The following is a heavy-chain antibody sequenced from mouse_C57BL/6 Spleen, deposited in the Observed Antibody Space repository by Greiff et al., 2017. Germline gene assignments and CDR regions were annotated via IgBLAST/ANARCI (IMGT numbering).Heavy chain of an antibody. CDR3: ASTQSYGSSYWYFDV. J-gene: IGHJ1*03. D-gene: IGHD1-1*01. CDR1: GYSITSGYY. CDR2: ISYDGSN. Sequence: EVQLQQSGPGLVKPSQSLSLTCSVTGYSITSGYYWNWIRQFPGNKLEWMGYISYDGSNNYNPSLKNPISITLDTSKNQFFLKLNSVTTEDTATYYCASTQSYGSSYWYFDVWGTGTTGTVSS. V-gene: IGHV3-6*01.